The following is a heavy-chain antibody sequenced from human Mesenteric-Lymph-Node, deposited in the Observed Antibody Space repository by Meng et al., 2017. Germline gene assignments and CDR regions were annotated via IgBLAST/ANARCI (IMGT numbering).Heavy chain of an antibody. CDR2: IVSGSGSTT. J-gene: IGHJ4*02. Sequence: GESLKISCAASGFTFSNFAMTWVRQAPGKGLEWVSSIVSGSGSTTYFASSVKGRFTISRDNSRNTLYLQMNSLRAEDTAVYYCAKDINIVVVVAVDYWGQGTLVTVSS. V-gene: IGHV3-23*01. CDR3: AKDINIVVVVAVDY. CDR1: GFTFSNFA. D-gene: IGHD2-15*01.